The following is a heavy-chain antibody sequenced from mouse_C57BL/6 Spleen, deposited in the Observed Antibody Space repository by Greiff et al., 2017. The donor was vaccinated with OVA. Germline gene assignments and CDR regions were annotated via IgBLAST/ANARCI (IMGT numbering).Heavy chain of an antibody. CDR2: IYPSDSET. V-gene: IGHV1-61*01. CDR3: ARGFITTVVSDWYFDV. Sequence: QVQLQQPGAELVRPGSSVKLSCKASGYTFTSYWMDWVKQRPGQGLEWIGNIYPSDSETHYNQKFKDKATLTVDKSSSTAYMQLSSLTSEDSAVYYCARGFITTVVSDWYFDVWGTGTTVTVSS. J-gene: IGHJ1*03. D-gene: IGHD1-1*01. CDR1: GYTFTSYW.